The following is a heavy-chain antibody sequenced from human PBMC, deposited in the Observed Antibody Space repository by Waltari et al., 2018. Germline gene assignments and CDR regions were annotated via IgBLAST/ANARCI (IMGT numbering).Heavy chain of an antibody. Sequence: QVQLVESGGGVVQPGKSLRLSCAASGFSFSSYAMYWVRQAPGKGLGCVSLISFDGNNRDHADSVSGRFTISRDSSKVYLDMNSLRPEDTAIYYCARGPCGYSGFFDSWGQGILVTVSS. CDR2: ISFDGNNR. D-gene: IGHD5-12*01. CDR3: ARGPCGYSGFFDS. V-gene: IGHV3-30*03. CDR1: GFSFSSYA. J-gene: IGHJ4*02.